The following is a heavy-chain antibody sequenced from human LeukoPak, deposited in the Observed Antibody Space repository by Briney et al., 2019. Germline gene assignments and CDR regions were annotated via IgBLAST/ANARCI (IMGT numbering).Heavy chain of an antibody. Sequence: PGGSLRLSCAASGFTFISYAMPWVRQAPGKGLELLAVISFNGRSRYYADSVKGRFTISRDNSRNTLYLQMNSLRAEDTAVYYCAKEGRFLEWLSPLSYYYYYYGMDVWGQGTTVTVSS. CDR1: GFTFISYA. CDR3: AKEGRFLEWLSPLSYYYYYYGMDV. CDR2: ISFNGRSR. V-gene: IGHV3-30*04. J-gene: IGHJ6*02. D-gene: IGHD3-3*01.